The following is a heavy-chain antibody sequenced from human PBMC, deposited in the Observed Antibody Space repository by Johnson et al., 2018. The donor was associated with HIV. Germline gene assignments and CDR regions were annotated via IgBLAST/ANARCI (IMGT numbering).Heavy chain of an antibody. J-gene: IGHJ3*02. Sequence: QVLLVESGGGLVQPGGSLRLSCAASGFTVSSNYMSWIRQAPGKGLEWVSYISSSGSTIYYPDSVKGRFTISRDNAKNSLYLQMNILRAADTAVYYCARDRAVAATSGAGAFDIWGQGTMVTVSS. D-gene: IGHD2-15*01. CDR1: GFTVSSNY. CDR3: ARDRAVAATSGAGAFDI. V-gene: IGHV3-11*04. CDR2: ISSSGSTI.